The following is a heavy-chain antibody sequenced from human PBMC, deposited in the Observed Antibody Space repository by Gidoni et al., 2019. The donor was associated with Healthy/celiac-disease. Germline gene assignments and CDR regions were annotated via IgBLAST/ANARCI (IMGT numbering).Heavy chain of an antibody. CDR1: GFIFDDYG. Sequence: EVQLVESGGGCVRPGGSLRLSCAASGFIFDDYGMRGVRQAPGKGLEWVSGINWNGGSTGYADSVKGRFTISRDNAKNSLYLQMNSLRAEDTAWYHCARDQYAYGSGNPFDYWGQGTLVTVSS. V-gene: IGHV3-20*01. D-gene: IGHD3-10*01. J-gene: IGHJ4*02. CDR3: ARDQYAYGSGNPFDY. CDR2: INWNGGST.